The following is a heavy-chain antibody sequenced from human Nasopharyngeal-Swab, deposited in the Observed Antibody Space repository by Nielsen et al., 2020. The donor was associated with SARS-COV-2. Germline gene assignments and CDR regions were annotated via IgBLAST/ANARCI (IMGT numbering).Heavy chain of an antibody. CDR3: ARLSGTHY. Sequence: GGSLRLSCAASGFTFSSYSMNWVRQAPGKGLEWVSYISSSSSTIYYADSVKGRFTISRDNAKNSLYLQMNSLRAADTAVYYCARLSGTHYWGQGTLVTVSS. CDR2: ISSSSSTI. CDR1: GFTFSSYS. V-gene: IGHV3-48*04. J-gene: IGHJ4*02. D-gene: IGHD1-1*01.